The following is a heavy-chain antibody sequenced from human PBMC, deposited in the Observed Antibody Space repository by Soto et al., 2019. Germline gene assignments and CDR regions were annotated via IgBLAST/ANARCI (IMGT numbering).Heavy chain of an antibody. V-gene: IGHV3-23*01. Sequence: GGSLRLAGAACGFGFSSYAMNWVRQAAGKGLEWVSAISASGGTTYYADSVKGRFTISRDNSKNTLYLQMKSLRAEDKAVYYCAKDLGNYYYDSSGYSSYGMDVWGKGTTVTVPS. CDR3: AKDLGNYYYDSSGYSSYGMDV. CDR2: ISASGGTT. D-gene: IGHD3-22*01. J-gene: IGHJ6*04. CDR1: GFGFSSYA.